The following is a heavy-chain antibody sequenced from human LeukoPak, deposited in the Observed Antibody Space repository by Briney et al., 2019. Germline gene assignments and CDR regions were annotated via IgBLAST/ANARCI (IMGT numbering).Heavy chain of an antibody. CDR2: ISSSGSTI. D-gene: IGHD2-15*01. Sequence: GGSLRLSCAASGFTFSSYEMNWVRQAPGKGREWVSYISSSGSTIYYADSVKGRFTISRDNAKNSLYLQMNSLRAEDTAVYYCARPRRGVADPPDAFDIWGQGTMVTVSS. CDR3: ARPRRGVADPPDAFDI. J-gene: IGHJ3*02. CDR1: GFTFSSYE. V-gene: IGHV3-48*03.